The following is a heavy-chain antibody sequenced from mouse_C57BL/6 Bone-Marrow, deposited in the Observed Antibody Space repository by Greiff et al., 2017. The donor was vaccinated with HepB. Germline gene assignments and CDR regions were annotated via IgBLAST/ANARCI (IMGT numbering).Heavy chain of an antibody. D-gene: IGHD2-12*01. V-gene: IGHV1-81*01. J-gene: IGHJ3*01. CDR3: ARGGRYYTFAY. Sequence: QVQLQQSGAELARPGASVKLSCKASGYTFTSYGISWVKQRTGQGLEWIGEIYPRSGNTYYNEKFKGKATLTADKSSSTAYMELRSLTSEDSAVYFYARGGRYYTFAYWGQGTLVTVSA. CDR1: GYTFTSYG. CDR2: IYPRSGNT.